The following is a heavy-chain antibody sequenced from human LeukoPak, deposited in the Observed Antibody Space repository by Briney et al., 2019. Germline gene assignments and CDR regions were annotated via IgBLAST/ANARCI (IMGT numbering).Heavy chain of an antibody. J-gene: IGHJ5*02. CDR1: GGSFSGYY. CDR3: ATLSPNWVRAAVRFDP. CDR2: INHSGST. D-gene: IGHD2-2*01. V-gene: IGHV4-34*01. Sequence: NPSETLSLTCAVYGGSFSGYYWSWIRQPPGKGLEWIGEINHSGSTNYNPSLKSRVTISVDTSKNQFSLKLSSVTAADTAVYYCATLSPNWVRAAVRFDPWGQGTLVTLSS.